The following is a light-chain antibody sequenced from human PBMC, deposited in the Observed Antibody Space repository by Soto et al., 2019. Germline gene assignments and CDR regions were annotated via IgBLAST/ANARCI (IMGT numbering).Light chain of an antibody. CDR3: QQYNNWPYT. J-gene: IGKJ2*01. CDR1: QHVSSN. CDR2: RAS. Sequence: EIVMTQSPATLSVSPGGSATLSCRASQHVSSNFAWYRQKPGQAPTLLIYRASTRATGIPARFSGSGSGTEFTLTNSSLQSEDLAVYYCQQYNNWPYTFGQGTKLEIK. V-gene: IGKV3-15*01.